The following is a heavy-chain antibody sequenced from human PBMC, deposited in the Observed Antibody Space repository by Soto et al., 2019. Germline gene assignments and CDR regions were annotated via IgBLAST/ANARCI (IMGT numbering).Heavy chain of an antibody. CDR1: GYPFTSYW. V-gene: IGHV5-51*01. J-gene: IGHJ6*02. D-gene: IGHD6-13*01. Sequence: GESLKISCKSSGYPFTSYWIGWVRQMPGKGLEWMGVIYPDDSDTRYSPSFQGQVTISADKSISTAYLQWSSLKASDTATYYCARTSAAGKYYYGMDVWGQGTTVTVSS. CDR2: IYPDDSDT. CDR3: ARTSAAGKYYYGMDV.